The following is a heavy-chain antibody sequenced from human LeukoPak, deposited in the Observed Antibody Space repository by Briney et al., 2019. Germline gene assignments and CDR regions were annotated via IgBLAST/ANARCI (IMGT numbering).Heavy chain of an antibody. CDR2: INPNSGGT. CDR1: GYTFTGYY. D-gene: IGHD3/OR15-3a*01. CDR3: ARVGVDLWFDP. Sequence: ASVKVSCKASGYTFTGYYIHWLRQAHGQGLEWMGRINPNSGGTNYAQKFQGRVTMTRDTSISTAYMELSRLKSDDTAVYYCARVGVDLWFDPWGQGTLVTVSS. V-gene: IGHV1-2*06. J-gene: IGHJ5*02.